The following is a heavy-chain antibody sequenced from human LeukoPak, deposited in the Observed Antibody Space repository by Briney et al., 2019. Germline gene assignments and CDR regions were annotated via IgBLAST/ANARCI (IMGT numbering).Heavy chain of an antibody. CDR2: LYPGDSDT. J-gene: IGHJ4*02. Sequence: GESLKISCKGAGYSFSTYWICWVRQMPGKGLEWMGMLYPGDSDTRYSPSFQGQVTMSADKSINTAYLQWSSLKASDTAMDYCASSLPLDTAMVTFDYWGQGTLVTVSS. V-gene: IGHV5-51*01. CDR3: ASSLPLDTAMVTFDY. D-gene: IGHD5-18*01. CDR1: GYSFSTYW.